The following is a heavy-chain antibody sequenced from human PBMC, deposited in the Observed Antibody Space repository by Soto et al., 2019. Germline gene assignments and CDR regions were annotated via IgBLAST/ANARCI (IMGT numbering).Heavy chain of an antibody. Sequence: PGGSLRLSCAASGFTFSNAWMSWVRQAPGKGLEWVGRIKSKTDGGTTDYAAPVKVRFTISRDDSKNTLYLQMNSMKTEDTAVYYCCYYDSSGYYQPSPPPQTGWGQGTRGTAPQ. J-gene: IGHJ4*02. V-gene: IGHV3-15*01. CDR1: GFTFSNAW. CDR2: IKSKTDGGTT. D-gene: IGHD3-22*01. CDR3: CYYDSSGYYQPSPPPQTG.